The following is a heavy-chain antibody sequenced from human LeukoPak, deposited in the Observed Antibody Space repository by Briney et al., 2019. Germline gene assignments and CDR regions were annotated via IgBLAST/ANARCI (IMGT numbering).Heavy chain of an antibody. D-gene: IGHD5-24*01. J-gene: IGHJ4*02. CDR3: ARASPRDGYNLDFDY. Sequence: ASVKVSCKASGYTFTSYYMHWVRQAPGQGLEWMGIINPSGGSTSYAQKFQGRVTMTRDTSTSTVYMELSSLRSEDTAVYYCARASPRDGYNLDFDYWGQGTLVTVSS. CDR2: INPSGGST. V-gene: IGHV1-46*01. CDR1: GYTFTSYY.